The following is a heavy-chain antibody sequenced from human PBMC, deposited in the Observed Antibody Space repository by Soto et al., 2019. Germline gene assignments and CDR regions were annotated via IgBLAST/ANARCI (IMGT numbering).Heavy chain of an antibody. V-gene: IGHV4-59*01. CDR2: IYYSGST. D-gene: IGHD6-13*01. CDR1: GGSISSYY. Sequence: SEALSLTCTVSGGSISSYYWSWIRQPPGKGLEWIGYIYYSGSTNYNPSLKSRVTISVDTSKNQFSLKLSSVTAADTAVYYCARERVSSSFFWFDPWGQGTLVTVSS. J-gene: IGHJ5*02. CDR3: ARERVSSSFFWFDP.